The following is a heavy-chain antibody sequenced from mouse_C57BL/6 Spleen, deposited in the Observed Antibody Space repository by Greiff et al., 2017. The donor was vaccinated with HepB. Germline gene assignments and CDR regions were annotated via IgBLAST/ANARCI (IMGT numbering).Heavy chain of an antibody. D-gene: IGHD2-4*01. CDR2: IDPSDSET. CDR1: GYTFTSYW. J-gene: IGHJ3*01. V-gene: IGHV1-52*01. CDR3: ARPHFDYDSGFAY. Sequence: QVQLQQPGAELVRPGSSVKLSCKASGYTFTSYWMHWVKQRPIQGLEWIGNIDPSDSETHYNQKFKDKATLTVDKSSSTAYMQLSSLTSEYSAVYYCARPHFDYDSGFAYWGQGTLVTVSA.